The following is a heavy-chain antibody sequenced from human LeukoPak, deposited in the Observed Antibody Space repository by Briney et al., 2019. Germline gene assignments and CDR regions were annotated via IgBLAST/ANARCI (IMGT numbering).Heavy chain of an antibody. V-gene: IGHV4-34*01. CDR2: INHSGST. Sequence: PSETLSLTCAVNGGSFSGYYWSWIRQPPGKGLEWIGEINHSGSTNYNPSLKSRVTISVDTSKNQFSLKLSSVTAADTAVYYCARAHDFWSGYYDYWGQGTLVTVSS. D-gene: IGHD3-3*01. CDR3: ARAHDFWSGYYDY. CDR1: GGSFSGYY. J-gene: IGHJ4*02.